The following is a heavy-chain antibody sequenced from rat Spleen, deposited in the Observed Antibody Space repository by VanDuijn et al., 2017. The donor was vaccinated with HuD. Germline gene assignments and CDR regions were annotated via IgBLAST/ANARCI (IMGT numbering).Heavy chain of an antibody. CDR1: GFTFSNYG. J-gene: IGHJ2*01. D-gene: IGHD4-3*01. CDR3: ARLSNSGYALFAN. Sequence: EVQLVESGGGLVQPGRSLKLSCAASGFTFSNYGMAWVCQAPTKGLEWVATISYDGSSTYYRDSVKGRFTISRDHAKSTLYLQMNSLRSEDTATYYCARLSNSGYALFANWGQGVMVTVSS. CDR2: ISYDGSST. V-gene: IGHV5-29*01.